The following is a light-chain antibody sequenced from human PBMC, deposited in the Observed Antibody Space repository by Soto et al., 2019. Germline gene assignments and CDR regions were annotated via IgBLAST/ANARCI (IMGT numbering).Light chain of an antibody. CDR2: QDG. Sequence: SYELTPPPSVSVSPGQTATITCTGDKLGDKYACWYQQKPGQSPALGIYQDGRRPSGIPERFSGSNSGNIATLTISGTQAMDEADYYCQAWDSSLGVFGGGTQLTVL. J-gene: IGLJ3*02. CDR3: QAWDSSLGV. CDR1: KLGDKY. V-gene: IGLV3-1*01.